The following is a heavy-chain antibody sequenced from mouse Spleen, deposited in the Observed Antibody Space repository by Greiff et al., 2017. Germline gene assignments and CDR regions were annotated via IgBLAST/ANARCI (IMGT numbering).Heavy chain of an antibody. CDR2: IWSDGST. V-gene: IGHV2-6-1*01. J-gene: IGHJ2*01. D-gene: IGHD2-14*01. Sequence: QVQLKQSGPGLVAPSQSLSITCTISGFSLTSYGVHWVRQPPGKGLEWLVVIWSDGSTTYNSALKSRLSISKDNSKSQVFLKMNSLQTDDTAMYYCARHRYDGGYFDYWGQGTTLTVSS. CDR1: GFSLTSYG. CDR3: ARHRYDGGYFDY.